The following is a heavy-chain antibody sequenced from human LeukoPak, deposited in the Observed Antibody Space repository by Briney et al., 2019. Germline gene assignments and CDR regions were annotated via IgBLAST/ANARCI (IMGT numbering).Heavy chain of an antibody. CDR2: ISSSGSTI. CDR3: ARTDTYYFDY. CDR1: GFTFSSYE. V-gene: IGHV3-48*03. D-gene: IGHD3-16*01. Sequence: GGSLRLSCAASGFTFSSYEMNWVHQAPGKGLEWVSYISSSGSTIYYADSVKGRFTISRDNAKNSLYLQMNSLRAEDTAVYYCARTDTYYFDYWGQGTLVTVSS. J-gene: IGHJ4*02.